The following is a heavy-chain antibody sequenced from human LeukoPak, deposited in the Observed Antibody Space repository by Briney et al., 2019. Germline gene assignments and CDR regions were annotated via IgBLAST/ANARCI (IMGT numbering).Heavy chain of an antibody. V-gene: IGHV4-30-2*01. CDR3: ARVKYTSGWHFDY. J-gene: IGHJ4*02. CDR2: IYQSGST. D-gene: IGHD6-19*01. CDR1: GGSISSGGYS. Sequence: PSQTLSLTWAVSGGSISSGGYSWSWIRQLPGKGLEWIGYIYQSGSTYYNPSLKSRVTISVDRSKNQFSLKLSSVTAADTAVYYCARVKYTSGWHFDYWGQGTLVTVSS.